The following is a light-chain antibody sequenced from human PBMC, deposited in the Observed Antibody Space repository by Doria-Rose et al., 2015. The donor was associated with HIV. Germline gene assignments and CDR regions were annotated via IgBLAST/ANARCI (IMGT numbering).Light chain of an antibody. CDR1: QSLLYTSKNY. CDR3: QQYYDTPS. CDR2: WAS. Sequence: DIRVTQSPESLGMSLGERATLNCKSNQSLLYTSKNYLAWYQQKPGQPPKLLIYWASTRQSGVPARFSGSGSGTDFTLTISSLGAEDVAVYYCQQYYDTPSFGPVTTVDIK. J-gene: IGKJ3*01. V-gene: IGKV4-1*01.